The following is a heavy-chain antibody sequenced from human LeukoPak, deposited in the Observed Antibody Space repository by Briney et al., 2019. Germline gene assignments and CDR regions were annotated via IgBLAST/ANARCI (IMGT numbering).Heavy chain of an antibody. Sequence: ASVKVYCKASGYTFTSYDIIWVRQAPGHGLEWMGWMNPNSGNTGYAQKFQGRVTITRNTSISTAYMELSSLRSEDTDVYYCARGVRMGDDFWSGTPKGYYMDDWGKGTTVTVSS. CDR2: MNPNSGNT. J-gene: IGHJ6*03. D-gene: IGHD3-3*01. V-gene: IGHV1-8*03. CDR1: GYTFTSYD. CDR3: ARGVRMGDDFWSGTPKGYYMDD.